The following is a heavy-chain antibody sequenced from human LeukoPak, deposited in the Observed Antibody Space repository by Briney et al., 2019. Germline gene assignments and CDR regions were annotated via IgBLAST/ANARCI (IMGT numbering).Heavy chain of an antibody. V-gene: IGHV4-4*07. CDR3: ARVGDSATYFDY. CDR1: GASISSFC. J-gene: IGHJ4*02. CDR2: VFTSGNN. Sequence: SETLSLTCTVSGASISSFCWSWIRQPAGKGLEWIGRVFTSGNNNYNPSLKSRVIMSGDRSKNQFSLKLSSVTAADTAVYYCARVGDSATYFDYWGQGTLVTVSS. D-gene: IGHD2-21*02.